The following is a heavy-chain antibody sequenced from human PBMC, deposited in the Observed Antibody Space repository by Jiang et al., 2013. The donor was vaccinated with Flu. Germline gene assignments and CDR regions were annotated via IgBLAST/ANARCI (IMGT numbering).Heavy chain of an antibody. D-gene: IGHD3-3*01. CDR1: GGSISSYY. Sequence: GPGLVKPSETLSLTCTVSGGSISSYYWSWIRQPPGKGLEWIGYIYYSGSTNYNPSLKSRVTISVDTSKNQFSLKLSSVTAADTAVYYCARQGGGVVDYWGQGTLVTVSS. CDR2: IYYSGST. CDR3: ARQGGGVVDY. J-gene: IGHJ4*02. V-gene: IGHV4-59*08.